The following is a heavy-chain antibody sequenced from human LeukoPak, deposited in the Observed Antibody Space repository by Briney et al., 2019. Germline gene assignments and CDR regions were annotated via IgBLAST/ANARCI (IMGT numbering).Heavy chain of an antibody. CDR1: GYTFTSYY. CDR2: INPSGGST. V-gene: IGHV1-46*03. D-gene: IGHD3-10*01. Sequence: ASVKVSCKASGYTFTSYYMHLVRQAPGQGLEWMGIINPSGGSTSYAQKFQGRVTMTRDTSTSTVYMELSSLRSEDTAVYYCARVARDYYGSGSYPLDYWGQGTLITVSS. J-gene: IGHJ4*02. CDR3: ARVARDYYGSGSYPLDY.